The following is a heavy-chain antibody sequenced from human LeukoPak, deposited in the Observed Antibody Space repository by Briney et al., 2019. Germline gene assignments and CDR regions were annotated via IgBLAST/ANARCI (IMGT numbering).Heavy chain of an antibody. CDR2: IKQDGSEK. CDR1: GFTFSSYW. Sequence: GGSLRLSCAVSGFTFSSYWMSWVRQAPGKGLEWVANIKQDGSEKYYVDSVKGRFTISRDNAKNSLYLQMNSLRAEDTAVYYCARDSSGWTPYYWGQGTLVTVSS. V-gene: IGHV3-7*01. CDR3: ARDSSGWTPYY. D-gene: IGHD6-19*01. J-gene: IGHJ4*02.